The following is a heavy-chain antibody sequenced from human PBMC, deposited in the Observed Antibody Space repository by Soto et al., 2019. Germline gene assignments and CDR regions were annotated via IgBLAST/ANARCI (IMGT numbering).Heavy chain of an antibody. J-gene: IGHJ6*02. D-gene: IGHD3-9*01. Sequence: GESLKISCKGSGYSFTSYWIGWVRQMPGKGLEWMGIIYPGDSDTRYSPSFQGQVTISADKSISTAYLQWSSLKASDTAMYYCASSFSYYDILTGYYPDYGMDVWGQGTTVTVSS. CDR3: ASSFSYYDILTGYYPDYGMDV. V-gene: IGHV5-51*01. CDR1: GYSFTSYW. CDR2: IYPGDSDT.